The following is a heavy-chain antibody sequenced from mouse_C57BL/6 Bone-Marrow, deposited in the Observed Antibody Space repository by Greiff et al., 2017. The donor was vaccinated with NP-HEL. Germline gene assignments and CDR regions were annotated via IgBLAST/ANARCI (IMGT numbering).Heavy chain of an antibody. Sequence: DVMLVESGGGLVQPGGSLKLSCAASGFTFSDYGMAWVRQAPRKGPEWVAFISNLAYSIYYADTVTGRFTISRENAKNTLYLEMSRLRSEDTAMYYCARRGNYGSSYYAMDYWGQGTSVTVSS. J-gene: IGHJ4*01. CDR1: GFTFSDYG. D-gene: IGHD1-1*01. V-gene: IGHV5-15*04. CDR3: ARRGNYGSSYYAMDY. CDR2: ISNLAYSI.